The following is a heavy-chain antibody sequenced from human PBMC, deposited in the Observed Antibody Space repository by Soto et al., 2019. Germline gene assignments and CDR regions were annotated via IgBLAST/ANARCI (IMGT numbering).Heavy chain of an antibody. D-gene: IGHD2-2*01. CDR3: ARERPYCDGTSCHKSLDS. CDR2: INGDGRIT. CDR1: GFTFHTYW. J-gene: IGHJ4*02. Sequence: PGGSLRLSCAASGFTFHTYWMHWVRQVPGKGPVWVSRINGDGRITTYADSVMGRFTFSRDNAKNTLYLQMNSLRAEDTAVYYCARERPYCDGTSCHKSLDSWGQGTRVTVSS. V-gene: IGHV3-74*01.